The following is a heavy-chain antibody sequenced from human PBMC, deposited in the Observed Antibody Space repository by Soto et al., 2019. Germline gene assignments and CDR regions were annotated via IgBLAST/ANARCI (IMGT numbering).Heavy chain of an antibody. CDR2: IIPMFPTP. CDR3: ARDKDRQQLGGNYYYGIDV. V-gene: IGHV1-69*12. Sequence: QVQLVQSGAEVKKPGSSVTVSCKASGRTFGNSAISWVRQAPGQGLEWMGGIIPMFPTPDYAQKFQGRVTITADESTSTAYMELTSLRSVDTAVYYCARDKDRQQLGGNYYYGIDVWGQGTTVTVSS. J-gene: IGHJ6*02. CDR1: GRTFGNSA. D-gene: IGHD3-3*02.